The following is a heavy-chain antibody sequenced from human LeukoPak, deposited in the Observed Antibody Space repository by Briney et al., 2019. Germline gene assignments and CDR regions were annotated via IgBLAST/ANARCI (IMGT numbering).Heavy chain of an antibody. D-gene: IGHD2-2*01. CDR2: ISGSGGST. J-gene: IGHJ4*02. CDR3: AKVDFIVVVPAAPNHFDY. V-gene: IGHV3-23*01. Sequence: GGSLRLSCAASGFTFSSYAMSWVRQAPGKGLEWVSAISGSGGSTYYADSVKGRFTISRDNSKNTLYLQMNSLRAEDTAVYYCAKVDFIVVVPAAPNHFDYWGQGTLVTVSS. CDR1: GFTFSSYA.